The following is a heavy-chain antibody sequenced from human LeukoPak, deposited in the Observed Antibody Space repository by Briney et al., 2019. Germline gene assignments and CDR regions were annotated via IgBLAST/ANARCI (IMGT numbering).Heavy chain of an antibody. J-gene: IGHJ5*02. D-gene: IGHD3-22*01. CDR1: GFTFSDYW. V-gene: IGHV3-74*01. CDR3: VRGQIGVSVIVH. CDR2: IKGDGSET. Sequence: GGSLRLFCAASGFTFSDYWMHWVRQVPGKGLVWVSRIKGDGSETNYADSVKGRFTISRDNAKNTLFLQINSLRVEDTAVYYCVRGQIGVSVIVHWGQGTLVTVSS.